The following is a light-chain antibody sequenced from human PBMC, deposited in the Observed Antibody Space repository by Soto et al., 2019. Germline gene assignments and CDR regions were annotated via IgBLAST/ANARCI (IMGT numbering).Light chain of an antibody. J-gene: IGKJ1*01. Sequence: DIQMTQSPSTLSASVGDRVTITCRASQSISSWLAWYQQKPGKAPKLLIYDASSLESGVPSRFSGSRSGTEFTLTISSLKPDDFATYYCQQYNSYSWTFGQGTKVEIK. CDR3: QQYNSYSWT. CDR2: DAS. CDR1: QSISSW. V-gene: IGKV1-5*01.